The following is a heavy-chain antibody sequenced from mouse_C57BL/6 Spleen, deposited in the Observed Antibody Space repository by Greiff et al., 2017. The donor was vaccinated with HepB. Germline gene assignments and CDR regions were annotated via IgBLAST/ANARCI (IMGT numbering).Heavy chain of an antibody. CDR1: GYSFTGYY. J-gene: IGHJ2*01. CDR2: INPSTGGT. V-gene: IGHV1-42*01. Sequence: VHVKQSGPELVKPGASVKISCKASGYSFTGYYMNWVKQSPEKSLEWIGEINPSTGGTTYNQKFKAKATLTVDKSSSTAYMQLKSLTSEDSAVYYCARSGPYYGSRYFDYWGQGTTLTVSS. CDR3: ARSGPYYGSRYFDY. D-gene: IGHD1-1*01.